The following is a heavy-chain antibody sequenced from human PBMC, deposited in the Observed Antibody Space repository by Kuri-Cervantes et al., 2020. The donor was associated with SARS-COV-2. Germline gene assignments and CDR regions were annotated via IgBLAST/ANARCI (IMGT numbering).Heavy chain of an antibody. V-gene: IGHV4-4*07. CDR3: ARVTNWGYYFDY. CDR2: IYTSGST. CDR1: GGSISGYY. J-gene: IGHJ4*02. D-gene: IGHD7-27*01. Sequence: SETLSLTCTVSGGSISGYYWSWIRQPAGKGLEWIGRIYTSGSTNYNPSLKSRVTISVDTSKNQFSLKLSSVTAADTAVYYCARVTNWGYYFDYWGQGTLVTVSS.